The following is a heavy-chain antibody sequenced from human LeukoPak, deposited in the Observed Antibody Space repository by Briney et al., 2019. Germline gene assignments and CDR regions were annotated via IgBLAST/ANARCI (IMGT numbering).Heavy chain of an antibody. CDR2: IYYSGST. V-gene: IGHV4-39*07. CDR1: GGSISSSSYY. CDR3: ARDAGTTTVTTFVWFDP. Sequence: PSETLSLTCTVSGGSISSSSYYWGWIRQPPGKGLKWIGSIYYSGSTYYNPSLKGRVTISVDTSKNQFSLKLSSVTAADTAVYYCARDAGTTTVTTFVWFDPWGQGTLVTVSS. J-gene: IGHJ5*02. D-gene: IGHD4-17*01.